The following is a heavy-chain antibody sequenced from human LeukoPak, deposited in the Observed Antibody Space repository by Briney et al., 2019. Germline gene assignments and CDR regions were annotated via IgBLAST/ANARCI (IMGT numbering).Heavy chain of an antibody. CDR2: INQDGSEK. V-gene: IGHV3-7*01. CDR1: GFTFSAYR. CDR3: ARDPSRRYTYGYGDS. Sequence: GGSLRLSCAASGFTFSAYRMNWVRQTPGKGLEWVAIINQDGSEKYFLDSVKGRFTISRDNAKNSLYLQMNSLRTEDTGLYYCARDPSRRYTYGYGDSWGQGTLVTVSS. D-gene: IGHD5-18*01. J-gene: IGHJ4*02.